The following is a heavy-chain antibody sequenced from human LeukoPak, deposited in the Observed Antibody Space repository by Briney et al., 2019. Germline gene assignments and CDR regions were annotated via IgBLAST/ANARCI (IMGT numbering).Heavy chain of an antibody. V-gene: IGHV4-34*01. J-gene: IGHJ5*02. CDR1: GGSFSGYY. Sequence: SETLSLTCAVYGGSFSGYYWSWIRQPPGKGLEWIGEINHSGSANYNPSLKSRVTISVDTSKNQFSLKLSSVTAADTAVYYCARHLSYYDSSGYPNWFDPWGQGTLVTVSS. D-gene: IGHD3-22*01. CDR3: ARHLSYYDSSGYPNWFDP. CDR2: INHSGSA.